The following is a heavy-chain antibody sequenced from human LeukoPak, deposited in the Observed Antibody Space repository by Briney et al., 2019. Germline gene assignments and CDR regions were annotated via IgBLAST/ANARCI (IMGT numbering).Heavy chain of an antibody. CDR1: GYTFTSYG. D-gene: IGHD3-10*01. J-gene: IGHJ4*02. Sequence: ASVKVSCKASGYTFTSYGISWVRQAPGQGLEWMGWISAYNGNTNYAQKLQGRVTMTTDTSTSTAYMELRSLRSDDTAVYYCARDYRDAMVRGVIILAAYFDYWGQGTLVTVSS. V-gene: IGHV1-18*01. CDR2: ISAYNGNT. CDR3: ARDYRDAMVRGVIILAAYFDY.